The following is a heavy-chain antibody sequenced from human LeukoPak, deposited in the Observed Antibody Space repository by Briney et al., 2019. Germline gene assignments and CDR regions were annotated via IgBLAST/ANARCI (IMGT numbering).Heavy chain of an antibody. CDR2: IYSGGST. Sequence: GGSLRLSCAASGFTVSSNYMSWLRQAPGKGLEWVSVIYSGGSTYYADSVKGRFTISIDNSKNTLYLQMNSLRAEDTAVYYCARSPDYGDYYYYMDVWGKGTTVTVSS. J-gene: IGHJ6*03. V-gene: IGHV3-66*02. D-gene: IGHD4-17*01. CDR3: ARSPDYGDYYYYMDV. CDR1: GFTVSSNY.